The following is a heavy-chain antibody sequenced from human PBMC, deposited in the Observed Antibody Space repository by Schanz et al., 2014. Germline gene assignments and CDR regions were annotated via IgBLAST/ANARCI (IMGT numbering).Heavy chain of an antibody. CDR3: ARARYGLDV. J-gene: IGHJ6*02. CDR1: GYTFTGYY. Sequence: QVQLVQSEAEVKKPGASVKVSCKASGYTFTGYYMHWVRQAPGQGLEWMGWINPTTGNPGYAQGFTGRFVFSFDTSVSTAYLQISGLKAEDTAVYYCARARYGLDVWGQGTTVTVSS. V-gene: IGHV7-4-1*02. CDR2: INPTTGNP.